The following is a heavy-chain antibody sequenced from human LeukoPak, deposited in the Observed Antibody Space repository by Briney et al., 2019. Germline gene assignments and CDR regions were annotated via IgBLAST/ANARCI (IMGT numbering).Heavy chain of an antibody. CDR1: GGSISSYY. Sequence: SETLPLTCTVSGGSISSYYWSWIRQPPGKGLEWIGYIYTSGSTNYNPSLKSRVTISVDTSKNQFSLKLSSVTAADTAVYYCARRANYYGSGSYGWFDPWGQGTLVTVSS. V-gene: IGHV4-4*09. CDR3: ARRANYYGSGSYGWFDP. CDR2: IYTSGST. J-gene: IGHJ5*02. D-gene: IGHD3-10*01.